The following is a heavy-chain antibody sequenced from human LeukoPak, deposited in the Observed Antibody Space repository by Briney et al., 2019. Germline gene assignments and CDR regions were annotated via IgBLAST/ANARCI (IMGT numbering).Heavy chain of an antibody. V-gene: IGHV3-30-3*01. CDR1: GFSFSNYA. J-gene: IGHJ6*03. D-gene: IGHD6-19*01. Sequence: GGSLRLSCAASGFSFSNYAMHWVRQAPGKGLEWVAVISYDGSNKYYADSVKGRFTISRDNSKNTLYLQMNSLRAEDTAVYYCARGYSSGWYKTLYGDYYYYMDVWGKGTTVTVSS. CDR2: ISYDGSNK. CDR3: ARGYSSGWYKTLYGDYYYYMDV.